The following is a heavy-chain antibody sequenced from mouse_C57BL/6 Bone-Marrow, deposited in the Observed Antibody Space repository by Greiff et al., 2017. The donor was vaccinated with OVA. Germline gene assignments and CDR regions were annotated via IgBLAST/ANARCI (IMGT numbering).Heavy chain of an antibody. D-gene: IGHD4-1*01. CDR2: IYPRSGNT. CDR3: ARSNWGYFAY. Sequence: QVHVKQSGAELARPGASVKLSCKASGYTFTSYGISWVKQRTGQGLEWIGEIYPRSGNTYYNEKFKGKATLTEDKSSSTAYMELCSLTAEDSAVYYSARSNWGYFAYWGQGTTLTVSS. J-gene: IGHJ2*01. CDR1: GYTFTSYG. V-gene: IGHV1-81*01.